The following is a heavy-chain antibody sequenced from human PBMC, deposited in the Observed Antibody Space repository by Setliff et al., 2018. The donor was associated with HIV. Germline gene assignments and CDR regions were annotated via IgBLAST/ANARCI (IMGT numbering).Heavy chain of an antibody. CDR1: GGNFSNYA. D-gene: IGHD1-7*01. Sequence: SVKVSCKASGGNFSNYASSWVRQAPGQGLEWMGGILPIFGSINYAQKFQGRVTITTDESTSTAYIELSSLRSEDTAVYYCARVPNQELYFYGMDVWGQGTTVTVSS. V-gene: IGHV1-69*05. J-gene: IGHJ6*02. CDR3: ARVPNQELYFYGMDV. CDR2: ILPIFGSI.